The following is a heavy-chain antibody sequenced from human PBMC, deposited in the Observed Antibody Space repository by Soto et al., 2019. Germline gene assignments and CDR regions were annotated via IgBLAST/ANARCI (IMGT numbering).Heavy chain of an antibody. CDR1: GFTFSSYG. V-gene: IGHV3-33*01. D-gene: IGHD4-17*01. Sequence: QVQLVESGGGVVQPGRSLRLSCAASGFTFSSYGMHWVRQAPGKGLEWVAVIWYDGSNKYYADSVKGRFTISRDNSKNTPYLQMNSLRAEDTAVYYCARDNSTTVYGMDVWGQGTTVTVSS. J-gene: IGHJ6*02. CDR2: IWYDGSNK. CDR3: ARDNSTTVYGMDV.